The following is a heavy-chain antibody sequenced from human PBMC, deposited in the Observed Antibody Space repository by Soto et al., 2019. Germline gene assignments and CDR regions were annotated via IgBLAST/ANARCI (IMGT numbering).Heavy chain of an antibody. Sequence: KPSETLSLTCAVYGGSFSGYYWSWIRQPPGKGLEWIGEINHSGSTNYNPSLKSRVTISVDTSKNQFSLKLSSVTAADTAVYYCARRRDSSGYYPRYYYGMDVWGQGTAVTVSS. J-gene: IGHJ6*02. V-gene: IGHV4-34*01. CDR1: GGSFSGYY. CDR3: ARRRDSSGYYPRYYYGMDV. CDR2: INHSGST. D-gene: IGHD3-22*01.